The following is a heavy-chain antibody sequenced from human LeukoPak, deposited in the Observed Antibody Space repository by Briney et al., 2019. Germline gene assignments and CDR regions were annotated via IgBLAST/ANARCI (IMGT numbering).Heavy chain of an antibody. CDR3: AGTRWELLY. CDR1: GFTFSNYV. CDR2: VSGSGDTP. D-gene: IGHD1-26*01. V-gene: IGHV3-23*01. J-gene: IGHJ4*02. Sequence: PGGSLRLSCAASGFTFSNYVMSWVRQAPGRGLGWVSGVSGSGDTPYYADSVKDRFTVSRDNSKNTVYLQINSLRAEDTAVYYCAGTRWELLYWGQGTLVTVSS.